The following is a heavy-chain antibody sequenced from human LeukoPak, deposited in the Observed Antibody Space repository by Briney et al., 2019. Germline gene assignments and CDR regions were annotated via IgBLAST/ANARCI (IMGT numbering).Heavy chain of an antibody. CDR1: GYTFTGYY. CDR2: MNPKSGGT. CDR3: ARSPDILTGEKFDY. J-gene: IGHJ4*02. V-gene: IGHV1-2*02. Sequence: ASVKVSCKASGYTFTGYYIHWVRQAPGQGLEWMGWMNPKSGGTNYAQKFEARVTMNRDTSISTAYMELSRLRFDDTAVYYCARSPDILTGEKFDYWGQGTLVTVSS. D-gene: IGHD3-9*01.